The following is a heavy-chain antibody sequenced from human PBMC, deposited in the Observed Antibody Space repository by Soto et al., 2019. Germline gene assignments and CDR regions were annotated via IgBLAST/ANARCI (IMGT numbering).Heavy chain of an antibody. CDR2: INSDGSST. J-gene: IGHJ4*02. CDR3: VRTSLVVAAATREDY. D-gene: IGHD2-15*01. CDR1: GFTFSSYW. V-gene: IGHV3-74*01. Sequence: EVQLVESGGGLVQPGGSLRLSCAASGFTFSSYWMHWVRQASGKGLVWVSRINSDGSSTSYADSVEGRFSISRNNAKNTLYLQMNSLRAEDTAVYYCVRTSLVVAAATREDYWGQGTLVTVSS.